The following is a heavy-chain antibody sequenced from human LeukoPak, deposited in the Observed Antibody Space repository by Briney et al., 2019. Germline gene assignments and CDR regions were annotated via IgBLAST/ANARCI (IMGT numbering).Heavy chain of an antibody. CDR3: AKVRHSSSSVTIDY. V-gene: IGHV3-74*01. CDR1: GFSFSSYW. Sequence: GGSLRLSCAGSGFSFSSYWMHWVRQAPGKGLVWVSRIRTDGGTTYYADSVKGRFTISRDNSKNTLYLQMNSLRAEDTAVYYCAKVRHSSSSVTIDYWGQGTLVTVSS. CDR2: IRTDGGTT. D-gene: IGHD6-6*01. J-gene: IGHJ4*02.